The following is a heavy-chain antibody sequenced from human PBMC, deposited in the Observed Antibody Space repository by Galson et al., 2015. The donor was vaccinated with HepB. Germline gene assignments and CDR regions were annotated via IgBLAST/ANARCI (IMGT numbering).Heavy chain of an antibody. V-gene: IGHV1-69*13. J-gene: IGHJ6*02. D-gene: IGHD2-2*01. CDR1: GGTFSRYA. Sequence: SVKVSCKASGGTFSRYAISWVRQAPGQGLEWMGGIIPIFGTANYAQKFQGRVTITADESTSTAYMELSSLRSEDTAVYYCARGVPCSSTSCFRAAREYYYYYYGMDVWGQGTTVTVSS. CDR2: IIPIFGTA. CDR3: ARGVPCSSTSCFRAAREYYYYYYGMDV.